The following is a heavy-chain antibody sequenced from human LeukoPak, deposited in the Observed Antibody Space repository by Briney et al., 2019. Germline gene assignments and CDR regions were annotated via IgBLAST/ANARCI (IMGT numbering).Heavy chain of an antibody. J-gene: IGHJ4*02. Sequence: GGSLRLSRAASGFTFSSYSMNWVRQAPGKGLEWVSYISSGSSTIYYADSVKGRFTISRDNAKNSLFLQMNSLRDEDTAVHYCARGLVSAFDCWGQGTLVTVSS. V-gene: IGHV3-48*02. CDR1: GFTFSSYS. CDR3: ARGLVSAFDC. CDR2: ISSGSSTI. D-gene: IGHD2-8*01.